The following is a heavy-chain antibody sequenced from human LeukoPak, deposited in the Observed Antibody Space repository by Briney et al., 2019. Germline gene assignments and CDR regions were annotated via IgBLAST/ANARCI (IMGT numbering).Heavy chain of an antibody. D-gene: IGHD2-21*02. V-gene: IGHV1-24*01. J-gene: IGHJ4*02. CDR1: GYTLTELS. CDR2: FDPEDGET. CDR3: ATVNAYCGGDCYPDY. Sequence: ASVKVSCKVSGYTLTELSMHWVRQAPGKGLEWMGGFDPEDGETIYAQKFQGRVTMTEDTSTDTAYVELSSLRSEDTAAYYCATVNAYCGGDCYPDYWGQGTLVTVSS.